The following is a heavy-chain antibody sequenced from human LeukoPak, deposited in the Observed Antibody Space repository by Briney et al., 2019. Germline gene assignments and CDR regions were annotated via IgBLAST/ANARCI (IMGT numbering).Heavy chain of an antibody. CDR3: TKWSGFGDD. Sequence: SGRGESTNYADSVKGRFTISRDNSRNTLYLQMSSLRPEDTAVYYCTKWSGFGDDWGQGTLVTVSS. CDR2: SGRGEST. D-gene: IGHD3-10*01. V-gene: IGHV3-23*01. J-gene: IGHJ4*02.